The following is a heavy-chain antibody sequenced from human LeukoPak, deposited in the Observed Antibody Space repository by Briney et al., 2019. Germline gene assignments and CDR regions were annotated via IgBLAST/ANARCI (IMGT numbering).Heavy chain of an antibody. J-gene: IGHJ5*02. CDR2: IYYSGST. V-gene: IGHV4-59*01. Sequence: PSDTLSLTCTVSGGSISSYYWSWIRQPPGKGLGSIGYIYYSGSTNYNPSLKSRVTLSVDTSKNQFSLKLSSVTAADTAVYYCARDNGSYSWFDPWGQGTLVTVSS. CDR3: ARDNGSYSWFDP. D-gene: IGHD1-26*01. CDR1: GGSISSYY.